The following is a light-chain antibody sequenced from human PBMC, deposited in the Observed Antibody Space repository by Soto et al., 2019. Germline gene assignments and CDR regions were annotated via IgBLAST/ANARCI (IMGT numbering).Light chain of an antibody. V-gene: IGLV2-14*01. Sequence: SVLSQPASVSGSPGQSITISCTATSSDVGGFNYVSWVQQHPGKAPKLMIYEVSNRPSGVSNRFSGSKSGNTASLTISGLQAEDEADYYCSSYTSISTYVFGTGTKGTVL. CDR2: EVS. J-gene: IGLJ1*01. CDR1: SSDVGGFNY. CDR3: SSYTSISTYV.